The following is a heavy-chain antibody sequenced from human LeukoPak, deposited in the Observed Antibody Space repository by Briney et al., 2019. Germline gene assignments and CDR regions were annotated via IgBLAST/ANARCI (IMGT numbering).Heavy chain of an antibody. V-gene: IGHV3-7*03. CDR2: IKQDGSEK. D-gene: IGHD3-10*01. CDR1: GFTFSSYW. Sequence: GGSLRLSCAASGFTFSSYWMSWVRQAPGKGLEWVANIKQDGSEKYYVDCVKGRFTISRDNAKNALYLQMNSLRAEDTALYHCARDFLKGLLWSWGGFDPWGQGTLVTVSS. CDR3: ARDFLKGLLWSWGGFDP. J-gene: IGHJ5*02.